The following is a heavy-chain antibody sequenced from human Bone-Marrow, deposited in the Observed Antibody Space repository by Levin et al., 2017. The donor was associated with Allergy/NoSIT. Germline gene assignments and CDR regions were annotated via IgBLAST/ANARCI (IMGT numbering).Heavy chain of an antibody. D-gene: IGHD6-19*01. Sequence: KGLEWVAVTSYDGNNVFYADSVKGRFTISRDNSKSTLYLQMNSLRTEDTAVYYCAKDWGVAVAGYYFDDWGQGILVTVSA. CDR2: TSYDGNNV. CDR3: AKDWGVAVAGYYFDD. J-gene: IGHJ4*02. V-gene: IGHV3-30*18.